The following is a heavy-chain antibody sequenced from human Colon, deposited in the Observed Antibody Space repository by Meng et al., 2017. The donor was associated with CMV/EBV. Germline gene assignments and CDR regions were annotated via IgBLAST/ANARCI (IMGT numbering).Heavy chain of an antibody. J-gene: IGHJ4*02. Sequence: VALQGPRLTRGPLSEPLSLPFSVSGGSISTSYWSLIRQPAGEGLEWLGRISTNRNTDYNPSLNSRATIWLDTSNNQFSLKLTSVTAADTAVYYCVRGGYSGTQTGGVQEYWGQGTLVTVSS. CDR1: GGSISTSY. CDR2: ISTNRNT. CDR3: VRGGYSGTQTGGVQEY. D-gene: IGHD5-12*01. V-gene: IGHV4-4*07.